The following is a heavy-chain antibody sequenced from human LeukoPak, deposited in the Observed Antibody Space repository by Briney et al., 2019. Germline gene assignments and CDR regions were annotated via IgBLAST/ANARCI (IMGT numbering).Heavy chain of an antibody. J-gene: IGHJ4*02. CDR1: GFTFSSYS. CDR3: ARDSYIPAADVRYFDY. Sequence: GSLRLSCAASGFTFSSYSMNWVRQAPGKGLEWVSSISSSSSYIYYADSVKGRFTISRDNAKNSLYLQMSSLRAEDTAVYYCARDSYIPAADVRYFDYWGQGTLVTVSS. D-gene: IGHD2-2*01. CDR2: ISSSSSYI. V-gene: IGHV3-21*01.